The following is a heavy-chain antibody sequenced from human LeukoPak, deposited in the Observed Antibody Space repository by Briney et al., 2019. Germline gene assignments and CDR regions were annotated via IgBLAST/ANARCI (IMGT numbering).Heavy chain of an antibody. CDR1: GGSISSSNW. CDR3: ARDTYYYDSSGYRNDAFDI. Sequence: PSGALSLTWAGSGGSISSSNWWRGVREAPGRGREGGGEIYHSVSTNYNPYLKSRVTISVDKSKNQFSLKLSSVTAADTAVYYCARDTYYYDSSGYRNDAFDIWGQGTMVTVSS. D-gene: IGHD3-22*01. V-gene: IGHV4-4*02. CDR2: IYHSVST. J-gene: IGHJ3*02.